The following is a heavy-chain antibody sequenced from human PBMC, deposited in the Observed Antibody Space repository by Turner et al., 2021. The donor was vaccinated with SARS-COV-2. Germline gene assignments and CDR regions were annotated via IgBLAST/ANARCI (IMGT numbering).Heavy chain of an antibody. CDR2: ISADNGNT. CDR1: GYTVTSYG. Sequence: QVQLVRSGAEVKKPGASVTVSCQASGYTVTSYGISWVRQAPGQGLEWMGWISADNGNTNYAQKLQGRVTMTTDTSTSTAYMELRSLRSDDTAVYYCARVGNGMATHNLFFDYWGQGTLVTVSS. V-gene: IGHV1-18*01. D-gene: IGHD5-12*01. CDR3: ARVGNGMATHNLFFDY. J-gene: IGHJ4*02.